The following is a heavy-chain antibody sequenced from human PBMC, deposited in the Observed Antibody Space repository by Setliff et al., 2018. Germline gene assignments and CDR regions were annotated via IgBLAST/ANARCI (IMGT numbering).Heavy chain of an antibody. Sequence: SETLSLTCTVSGGSISSGDYYWSWIRQPPGKGLEWIGYIYSSGVTYYNPSLKSRVTISVDTSKNQFSRKLSSVTAADTAVYYCAKGFDSSGYHYYYYYGMDVWGQGTTVTVSS. D-gene: IGHD3-22*01. V-gene: IGHV4-30-4*08. CDR3: AKGFDSSGYHYYYYYGMDV. CDR1: GGSISSGDYY. J-gene: IGHJ6*02. CDR2: IYSSGVT.